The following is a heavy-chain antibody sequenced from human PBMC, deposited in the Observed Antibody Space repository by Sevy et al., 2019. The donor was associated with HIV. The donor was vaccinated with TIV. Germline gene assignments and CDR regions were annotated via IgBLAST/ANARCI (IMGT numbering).Heavy chain of an antibody. CDR2: ISYDGSNK. D-gene: IGHD3-22*01. Sequence: GGSLRLSCAASGFTFSSYGMHWVRQAPGKGLEWVAVISYDGSNKYYADSVKGRFTISRENSKNTLYLQMNSLRAEDTAVYYGAKATSGYYWLPVDYWGQGTLVTVSS. J-gene: IGHJ4*02. CDR1: GFTFSSYG. CDR3: AKATSGYYWLPVDY. V-gene: IGHV3-30*18.